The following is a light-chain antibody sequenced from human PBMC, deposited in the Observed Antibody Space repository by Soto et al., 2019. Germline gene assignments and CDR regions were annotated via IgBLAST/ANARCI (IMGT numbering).Light chain of an antibody. V-gene: IGLV2-8*01. CDR1: SSDVGDYDY. J-gene: IGLJ3*02. CDR2: EVS. CDR3: SSFAGNTV. Sequence: QSALTQPPSASGSPGQSVTISCTATSSDVGDYDYVSWYQQHPGKAPKLMIYEVSKRPSGVPDRFSGSKSGYTASLTVSGLQAEDEADYFCSSFAGNTVFGGGTKLTVL.